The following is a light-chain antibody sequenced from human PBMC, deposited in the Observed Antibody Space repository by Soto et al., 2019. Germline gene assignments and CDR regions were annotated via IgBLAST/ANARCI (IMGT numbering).Light chain of an antibody. CDR2: GAS. J-gene: IGKJ1*01. V-gene: IGKV3-20*01. CDR1: QSVSSSY. CDR3: QQYGSSFWT. Sequence: EIVLTQSPGTLSLSPGERATLSCRASQSVSSSYLAWYQQKPGQAPRLLIYGASSRATGIPDRFSGSGSGTDFILTISRLEPEDFAVYYCQQYGSSFWTFGQGTKV.